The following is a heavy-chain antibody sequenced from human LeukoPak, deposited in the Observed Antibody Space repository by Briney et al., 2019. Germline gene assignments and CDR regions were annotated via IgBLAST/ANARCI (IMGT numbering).Heavy chain of an antibody. J-gene: IGHJ4*02. D-gene: IGHD4-23*01. CDR1: GFTFSSYA. CDR3: AKDSRWATVVTPDY. V-gene: IGHV3-30-3*01. CDR2: ISYDGSNK. Sequence: GGSLRLSCAASGFTFSSYAMHWVRQAPGKGLEWVAVISYDGSNKYYADSVKGRFTISRDNSKNTLYMQMNSLRAEDTAVYYCAKDSRWATVVTPDYSGQGTLVTVSS.